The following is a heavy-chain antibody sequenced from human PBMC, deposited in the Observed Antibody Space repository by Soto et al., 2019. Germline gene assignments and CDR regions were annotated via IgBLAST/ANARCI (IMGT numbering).Heavy chain of an antibody. CDR3: ARDGSGWYSAYYYGMDV. J-gene: IGHJ6*02. CDR2: ISGSDGGT. D-gene: IGHD6-19*01. Sequence: PGGSLRLSCAASGFTFSGYAMSWVRQAPGKGLEWVSAISGSDGGTYYADSVKGRFTISRDNSKNTLYLQMNSLRAEDTAVYYCARDGSGWYSAYYYGMDVWGQGTTVTVSS. V-gene: IGHV3-23*01. CDR1: GFTFSGYA.